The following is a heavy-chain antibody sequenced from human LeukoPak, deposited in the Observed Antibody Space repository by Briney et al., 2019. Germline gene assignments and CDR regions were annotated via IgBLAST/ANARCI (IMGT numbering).Heavy chain of an antibody. J-gene: IGHJ4*02. CDR2: IYYSGST. V-gene: IGHV4-31*03. Sequence: SETLSLTCTVSGGSISSGGYYWSWIRQHPGKGLEWIGYIYYSGSTYYNPSLKSRVTISVDTSKNQFSLKLSSVTAADTAVYYCARNSLDAYFDYWGQGTLVTVSS. CDR1: GGSISSGGYY. CDR3: ARNSLDAYFDY. D-gene: IGHD4-23*01.